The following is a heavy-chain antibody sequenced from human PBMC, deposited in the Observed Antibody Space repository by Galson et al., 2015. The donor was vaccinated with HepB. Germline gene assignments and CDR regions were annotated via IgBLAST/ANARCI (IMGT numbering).Heavy chain of an antibody. D-gene: IGHD3-3*01. CDR1: GFTFSIYS. V-gene: IGHV3-48*01. CDR2: ITSSSDTI. J-gene: IGHJ4*02. CDR3: ARDASEWSRDY. Sequence: SLRLSCAASGFTFSIYSMNWVRQAPGKGLEWLSYITSSSDTIYYADSVKGRFTISRDNADNSLYLQMNSLRGEDTAVYYCARDASEWSRDYWGQGTLVAVSS.